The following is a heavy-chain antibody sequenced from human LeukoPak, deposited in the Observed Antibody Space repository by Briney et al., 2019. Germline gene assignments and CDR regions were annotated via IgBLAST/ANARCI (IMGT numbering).Heavy chain of an antibody. D-gene: IGHD6-13*01. V-gene: IGHV3-23*01. J-gene: IGHJ4*02. CDR2: ISGSGGST. CDR1: GFTFSNYG. CDR3: AKDRGAAAGRPLFYFDY. Sequence: GGSLRLSCAASGFTFSNYGMHWVRQAPGKGLEWVSAISGSGGSTYYADSVKGRFTISRDNSKNTLYLQMNSLRAEDTAVYYCAKDRGAAAGRPLFYFDYWGQGTLVTVSS.